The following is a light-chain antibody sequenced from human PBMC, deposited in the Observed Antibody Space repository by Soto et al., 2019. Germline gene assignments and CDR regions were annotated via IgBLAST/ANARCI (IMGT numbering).Light chain of an antibody. Sequence: EIVLTQSPGTLSLPPGERATLSCRASLSVSSSYLAWYQQKPGQAPRLLIYGASSRATGIPDRFSGSGSGTDFTLTISRLEPEDFAVYYCQQYGSSPGFTFGPGT. V-gene: IGKV3-20*01. CDR1: LSVSSSY. J-gene: IGKJ3*01. CDR2: GAS. CDR3: QQYGSSPGFT.